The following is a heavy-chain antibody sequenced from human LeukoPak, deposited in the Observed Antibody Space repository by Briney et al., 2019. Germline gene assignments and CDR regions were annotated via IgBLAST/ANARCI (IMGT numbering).Heavy chain of an antibody. CDR1: GYTFTGYY. J-gene: IGHJ6*03. CDR3: AMTVTTPYYYYCMDV. D-gene: IGHD4-17*01. Sequence: ASVKVSCKASGYTFTGYYMHWVRQAPGQGLEWMGWINPNSGGTNYAQKFQGRVTMTRDTSISTAYTELSRLRSDDTAVYYCAMTVTTPYYYYCMDVWGKGTTVTISS. CDR2: INPNSGGT. V-gene: IGHV1-2*02.